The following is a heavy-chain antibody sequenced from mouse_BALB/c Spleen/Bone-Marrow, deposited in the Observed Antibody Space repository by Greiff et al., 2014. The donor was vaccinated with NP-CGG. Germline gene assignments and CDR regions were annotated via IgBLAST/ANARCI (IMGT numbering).Heavy chain of an antibody. V-gene: IGHV1-4*01. CDR3: ARVYGNYDAMDY. CDR1: GYTFTTYT. CDR2: ISPSSGYT. J-gene: IGHJ4*01. Sequence: VKLQESGAELARPGASVKMSCRASGYTFTTYTMHWVKQRPGQGLEWIGYISPSSGYTYYNQKFKDKATLTADKSSSAAYLQLSSLTSEDSAVYYCARVYGNYDAMDYWGQGTSVTVSS. D-gene: IGHD2-1*01.